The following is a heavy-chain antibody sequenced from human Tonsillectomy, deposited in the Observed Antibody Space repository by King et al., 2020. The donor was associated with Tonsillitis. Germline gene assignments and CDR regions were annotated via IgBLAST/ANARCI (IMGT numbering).Heavy chain of an antibody. V-gene: IGHV4-59*01. CDR1: GDSIGRYY. J-gene: IGHJ6*03. CDR3: ARDAMYSGNEYSLHYYYKDV. D-gene: IGHD5-12*01. Sequence: QLQLQESGPGLVKPSETLSLTCTVSGDSIGRYYWSWIRQPPGKGLEWIGYIYYSGSTNYNPSLKSRVTISVDTSKNQFSLKLRSVTAADTAVYYCARDAMYSGNEYSLHYYYKDVWGQGTTVTVSS. CDR2: IYYSGST.